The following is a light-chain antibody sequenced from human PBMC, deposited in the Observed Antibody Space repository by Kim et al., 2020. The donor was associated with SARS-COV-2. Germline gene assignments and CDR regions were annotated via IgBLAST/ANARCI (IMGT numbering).Light chain of an antibody. CDR1: QSVKSSY. Sequence: SPGEEATLSCRASQSVKSSYLAWYQQKPGQAPRLLIYGASSRATGIPDRFSGSGSGTDFTLTISRLEPEDFAVYYCQQYGSSPRTFGQGTKVDIK. CDR3: QQYGSSPRT. CDR2: GAS. J-gene: IGKJ1*01. V-gene: IGKV3-20*01.